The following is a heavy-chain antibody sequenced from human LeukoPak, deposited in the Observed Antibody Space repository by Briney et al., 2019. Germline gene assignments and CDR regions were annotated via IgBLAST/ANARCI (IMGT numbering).Heavy chain of an antibody. J-gene: IGHJ5*02. CDR1: GGSFSGYY. D-gene: IGHD3-16*01. V-gene: IGHV4-34*01. CDR3: ARGRFTLNWFDP. CDR2: INHSGST. Sequence: SETLSLTCAVYGGSFSGYYWSWMRQPTGKGLEWIGEINHSGSTNYNPSLKSRVTISVDTSKNQFSLKLSSVTAADTAVYYCARGRFTLNWFDPWGQGTLVTVSS.